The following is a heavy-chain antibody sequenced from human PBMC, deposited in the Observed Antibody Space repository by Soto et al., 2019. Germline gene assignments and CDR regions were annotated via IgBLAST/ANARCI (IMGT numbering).Heavy chain of an antibody. CDR3: ARGGYSGNSKDPFYI. CDR1: GGQFTSYW. J-gene: IGHJ3*02. Sequence: PGESLKISCQDSGGQFTSYWIGLVRPLPGKGLEWMGIIYPGDSDTRYSPSFQGQVTISADKSISTAYLQWSSLKASDTAMFYCARGGYSGNSKDPFYIWGPGTMVTVS. CDR2: IYPGDSDT. V-gene: IGHV5-51*01. D-gene: IGHD6-25*01.